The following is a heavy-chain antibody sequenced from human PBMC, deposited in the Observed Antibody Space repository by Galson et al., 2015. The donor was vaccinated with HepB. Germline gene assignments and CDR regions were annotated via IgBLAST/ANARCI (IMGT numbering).Heavy chain of an antibody. CDR2: ISSSSTI. D-gene: IGHD3-3*01. V-gene: IGHV3-48*01. CDR3: ARDTYYDFWSGYAGYEWGHDY. CDR1: GFTFSSYS. Sequence: SLRLSCAASGFTFSSYSMNWVRQAPGKGLEWVSYISSSSTIYYADSVKGRFTISRDNAKNSLYLQMNSLRAEDTAVYYCARDTYYDFWSGYAGYEWGHDYWGQGTLVTVSS. J-gene: IGHJ4*02.